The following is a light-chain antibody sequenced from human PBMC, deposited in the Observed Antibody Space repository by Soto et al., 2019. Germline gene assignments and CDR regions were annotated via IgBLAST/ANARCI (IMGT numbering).Light chain of an antibody. Sequence: IQMTQSPSTLSASEGDRVTITCRASHNINGWLAWYQQTPGKAPNLLIYKASSLQSGVPSRFSGSGYGTQFTLTISRLQHDDSAMYYCQQYHTYPVTFGQGTKVEIK. CDR1: HNINGW. J-gene: IGKJ2*01. CDR3: QQYHTYPVT. CDR2: KAS. V-gene: IGKV1-5*03.